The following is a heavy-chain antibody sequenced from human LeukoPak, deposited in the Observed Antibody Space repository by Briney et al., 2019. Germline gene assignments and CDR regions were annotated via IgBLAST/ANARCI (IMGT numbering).Heavy chain of an antibody. V-gene: IGHV3-23*01. J-gene: IGHJ6*02. CDR2: ISGGGDST. CDR1: GFTFSNNA. CDR3: ARDSPQDYSNPNYYYYYGMDV. Sequence: SGGSLRLSCAASGFTFSNNAMSWVRQAPGKGLEWVSGISGGGDSTSYADSVKGRFTISRDNSKNTLYLQMNSLRAEDTAVYYCARDSPQDYSNPNYYYYYGMDVWGQGTTVTVSS. D-gene: IGHD4-11*01.